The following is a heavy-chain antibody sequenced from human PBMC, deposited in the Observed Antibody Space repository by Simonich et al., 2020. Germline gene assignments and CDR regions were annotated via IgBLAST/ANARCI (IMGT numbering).Heavy chain of an antibody. CDR2: INHSGST. V-gene: IGHV4-34*01. Sequence: QVQLQQWGAGLLKPSETLSLTCAVYGGSFSGYYWSWIRQPPGKGLEWIGEINHSGSTHYNPSLKGRVTISVDTSKNQVSLKLSSVTAADTAVYYCARGKGWKNAFDIWGQGTMVTVSS. J-gene: IGHJ3*02. CDR1: GGSFSGYY. CDR3: ARGKGWKNAFDI. D-gene: IGHD1-1*01.